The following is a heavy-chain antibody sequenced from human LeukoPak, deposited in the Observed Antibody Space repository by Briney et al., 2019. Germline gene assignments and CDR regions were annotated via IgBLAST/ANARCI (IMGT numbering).Heavy chain of an antibody. J-gene: IGHJ4*02. CDR1: GFTFSHYW. V-gene: IGHV3-7*01. D-gene: IGHD1-26*01. CDR3: ARGWELLPFDY. Sequence: PGGSLRLSCVASGFTFSHYWMNWVRQAPGRGLEWVANIKPDGSDTYYVDSVKGRFTISRDNARDSLYLQMNTLRVEDTAVYYCARGWELLPFDYWGQGTLVTVSS. CDR2: IKPDGSDT.